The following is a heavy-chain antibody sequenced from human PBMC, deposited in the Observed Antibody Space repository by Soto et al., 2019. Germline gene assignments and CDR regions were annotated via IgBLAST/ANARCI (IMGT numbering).Heavy chain of an antibody. CDR1: GFTFRNYW. CDR2: INDGGGST. Sequence: EVQLVESGGGLVQPGGSLRLSCAASGFTFRNYWMHWVRQVPGEGLVWVSRINDGGGSTSYADSVQGRFTISRDNAANTLYLQMHNLRAEDTAVYYCARVEVPGGICFDHRGQGALVIVSS. CDR3: ARVEVPGGICFDH. J-gene: IGHJ4*02. V-gene: IGHV3-74*01. D-gene: IGHD6-19*01.